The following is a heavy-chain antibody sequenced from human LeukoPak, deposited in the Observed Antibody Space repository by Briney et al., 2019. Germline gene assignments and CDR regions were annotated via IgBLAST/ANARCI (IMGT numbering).Heavy chain of an antibody. CDR2: ISSSGGTI. CDR3: ARVRHTGYSSSWHLDY. D-gene: IGHD6-13*01. CDR1: GFTFSDYC. Sequence: GSLRLSFAASGFTFSDYCMSWVRQAPGKGLEWVSYISSSGGTIYYADSVKGRFTISRDNAKNSLYLQMNSLRAEDTAVYYCARVRHTGYSSSWHLDYWAREPWSPSPQ. J-gene: IGHJ4*02. V-gene: IGHV3-11*01.